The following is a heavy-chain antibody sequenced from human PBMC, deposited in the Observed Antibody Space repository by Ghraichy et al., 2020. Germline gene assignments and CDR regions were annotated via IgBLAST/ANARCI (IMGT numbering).Heavy chain of an antibody. J-gene: IGHJ6*02. Sequence: GGSLLSCAASGFTFSSYAMSWVRQAPGKGLEWVSAISGSGGSTYYADSVKGRFTISRDNSKNTLYLQMNSLRAEDTAVYYCAKVTAMVRYYYYGMDVWGQGTTVTVSS. V-gene: IGHV3-23*01. CDR3: AKVTAMVRYYYYGMDV. CDR1: GFTFSSYA. D-gene: IGHD5-18*01. CDR2: ISGSGGST.